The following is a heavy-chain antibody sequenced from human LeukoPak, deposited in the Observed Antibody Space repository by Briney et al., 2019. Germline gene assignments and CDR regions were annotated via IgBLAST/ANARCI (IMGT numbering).Heavy chain of an antibody. CDR3: ARGDPSGRPGIGFDF. D-gene: IGHD1-26*01. V-gene: IGHV4-59*01. Sequence: SETLSLTCTVSGGSITNSYWSWIRQPPGKGLEWIGHFHDSEGTNYNPSLKSRVYISLDTSKNQVSLWLNSVTAADTAVYYCARGDPSGRPGIGFDFWGQGALVSVSS. J-gene: IGHJ4*02. CDR2: FHDSEGT. CDR1: GGSITNSY.